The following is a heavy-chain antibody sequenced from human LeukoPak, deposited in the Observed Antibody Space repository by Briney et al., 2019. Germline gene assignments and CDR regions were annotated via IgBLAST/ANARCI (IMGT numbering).Heavy chain of an antibody. CDR2: IFYSGST. CDR3: ARGWELRYFDY. V-gene: IGHV4-30-4*01. D-gene: IGHD4-23*01. J-gene: IGHJ4*02. Sequence: SQTLSRTCTVSGGSISSGDYYWNWIRQPPGKGLECIGYIFYSGSTYYNPSLKSRVTISGDTSKNQFSLKLSSVTAADTAVYYCARGWELRYFDYWGQGTLVTVSS. CDR1: GGSISSGDYY.